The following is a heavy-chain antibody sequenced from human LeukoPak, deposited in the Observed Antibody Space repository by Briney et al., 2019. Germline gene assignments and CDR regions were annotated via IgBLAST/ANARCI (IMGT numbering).Heavy chain of an antibody. CDR1: GFTFRSYA. Sequence: GGSLRLSCAASGFTFRSYAMHWVRQAPGKGLEGVAVISYDGSSKYYADSVKGRFTISRDNSKSTVSLQMNSLRTGDSAVYYCARDPLWFGELTSFDYWGQGSPVTVSS. D-gene: IGHD3-10*01. CDR3: ARDPLWFGELTSFDY. J-gene: IGHJ4*02. CDR2: ISYDGSSK. V-gene: IGHV3-30*04.